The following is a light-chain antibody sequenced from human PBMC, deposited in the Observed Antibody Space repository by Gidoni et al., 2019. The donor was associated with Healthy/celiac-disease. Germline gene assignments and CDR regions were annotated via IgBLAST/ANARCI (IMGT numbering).Light chain of an antibody. Sequence: ELVMTPSPATLSVSPGERATLSCRASQSVYSYLAWYQQKPGQAPRLLIYGASTRATGIPARFSGSGSGTECTLTISSLQSEDFGIYYCQQYNNWPPWTFGQGTKVEIK. CDR1: QSVYSY. CDR2: GAS. V-gene: IGKV3-15*01. J-gene: IGKJ1*01. CDR3: QQYNNWPPWT.